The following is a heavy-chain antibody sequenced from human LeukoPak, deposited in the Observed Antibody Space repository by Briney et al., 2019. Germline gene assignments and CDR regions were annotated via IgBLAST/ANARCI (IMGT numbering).Heavy chain of an antibody. D-gene: IGHD2-8*01. Sequence: PGGSLRLSCAVSGFTFGSYWMNWVRQAPGKGLEWVANIKQDGSEKNYVDSVKGRFTISRGNAKSSLFLQMNDLRAEDTAVYYCAKGGRGNGEVYWGQGTLVTVSS. CDR2: IKQDGSEK. CDR3: AKGGRGNGEVY. J-gene: IGHJ4*02. CDR1: GFTFGSYW. V-gene: IGHV3-7*01.